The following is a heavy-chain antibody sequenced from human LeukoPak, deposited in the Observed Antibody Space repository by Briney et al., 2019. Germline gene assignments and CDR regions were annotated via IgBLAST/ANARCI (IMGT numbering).Heavy chain of an antibody. D-gene: IGHD3-10*01. CDR2: MNPNSGNT. CDR3: ARGWLGSVGDY. V-gene: IGHV1-8*02. J-gene: IGHJ4*02. Sequence: ASVKVSCKASGYTFTGYYMHWVRQAPGQGLEWMGCMNPNSGNTGYAQKFQGRVTMTRNTSISTAYMELSSLRSEDTAVYYCARGWLGSVGDYWGQGTLVTVSS. CDR1: GYTFTGYY.